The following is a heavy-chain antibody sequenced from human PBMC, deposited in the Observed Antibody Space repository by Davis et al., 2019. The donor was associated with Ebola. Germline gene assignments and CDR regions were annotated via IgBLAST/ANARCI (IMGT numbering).Heavy chain of an antibody. D-gene: IGHD5-18*01. V-gene: IGHV3-21*04. CDR1: GFTFSTYS. CDR2: ISSDSDYI. J-gene: IGHJ4*02. Sequence: GESLKISCAASGFTFSTYSMSWVRQAPGKGLEWVSSISSDSDYIYYADSAKGRFTISRDNAKNSLYLQMNSLRAEDTALYFCAKDPTPMVTSFDYWGQGTLVTVSS. CDR3: AKDPTPMVTSFDY.